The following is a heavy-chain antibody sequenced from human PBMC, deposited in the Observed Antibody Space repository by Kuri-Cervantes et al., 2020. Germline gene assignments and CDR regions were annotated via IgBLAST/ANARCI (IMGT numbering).Heavy chain of an antibody. Sequence: GESLKISCAASGFSFDDYDMKWVRQAPGKGLEWVSGINWNGGSTGYADSVKGRFTISRDNAKNSLYLQMNSLRAEDTAVYYCARAGYYDILTGYSANDYWGQGTLVTVSS. J-gene: IGHJ4*02. V-gene: IGHV3-20*04. CDR2: INWNGGST. CDR1: GFSFDDYD. D-gene: IGHD3-9*01. CDR3: ARAGYYDILTGYSANDY.